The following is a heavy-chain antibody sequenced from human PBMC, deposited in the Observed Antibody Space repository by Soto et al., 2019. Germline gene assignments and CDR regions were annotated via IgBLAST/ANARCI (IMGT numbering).Heavy chain of an antibody. V-gene: IGHV5-51*01. CDR3: VRHSGKIKSSVGPGSFDY. J-gene: IGHJ4*02. D-gene: IGHD6-13*01. CDR2: IYPRDSDT. Sequence: GESLKISCEASGYTFTNYWIGWVRQMPGTGLEWMGIIYPRDSDTRYSPSFQGQVTMSVDKSIGTAYLQWSSLKASDTAMYYCVRHSGKIKSSVGPGSFDYWGQGTLVTVSS. CDR1: GYTFTNYW.